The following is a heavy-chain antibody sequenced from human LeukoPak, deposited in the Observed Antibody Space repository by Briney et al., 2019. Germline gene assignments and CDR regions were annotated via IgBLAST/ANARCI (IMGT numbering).Heavy chain of an antibody. V-gene: IGHV3-23*01. CDR1: GFTFRNYA. CDR3: AKDYLGSPWAFDI. CDR2: ISGSGDGT. D-gene: IGHD3-16*02. Sequence: PGGSLRLSCAASGFTFRNYAMTWVCQAPGKGLEWVSRISGSGDGTYYADSVKGRFTISRDKSKNTLYLQMNSLRAEDTAVYYCAKDYLGSPWAFDIWGQGTLVTVSS. J-gene: IGHJ3*02.